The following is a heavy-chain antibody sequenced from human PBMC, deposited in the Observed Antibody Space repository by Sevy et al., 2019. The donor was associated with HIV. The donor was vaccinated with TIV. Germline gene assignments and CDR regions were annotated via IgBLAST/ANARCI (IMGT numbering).Heavy chain of an antibody. CDR1: DGSFSGYY. Sequence: SETLSLTCAVHDGSFSGYYWNWIRQLPGKGLEWIGEINESGITYYNPSLKSRVTISVDTSKKRFSLKLNSVTAVDSAVDFCARSPPVVVVPGAPSWFDPWGQGTLVTVSS. CDR2: INESGIT. D-gene: IGHD2-2*01. V-gene: IGHV4-34*01. CDR3: ARSPPVVVVPGAPSWFDP. J-gene: IGHJ5*02.